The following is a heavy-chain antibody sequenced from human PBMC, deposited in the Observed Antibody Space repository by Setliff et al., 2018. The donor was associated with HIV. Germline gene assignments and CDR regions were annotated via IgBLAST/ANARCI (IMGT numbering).Heavy chain of an antibody. Sequence: PSETLSLTCSVSGVSINRTEHYWGWLRPSPGESLEWIGSVSQSGSTYDNPSLKSRIPISVDRSKNLFSLQLISVTAADQGVYYCARIPVSGANWFDPWGLGILVTVSS. J-gene: IGHJ5*02. D-gene: IGHD2-21*01. CDR2: VSQSGST. CDR1: GVSINRTEHY. CDR3: ARIPVSGANWFDP. V-gene: IGHV4-39*01.